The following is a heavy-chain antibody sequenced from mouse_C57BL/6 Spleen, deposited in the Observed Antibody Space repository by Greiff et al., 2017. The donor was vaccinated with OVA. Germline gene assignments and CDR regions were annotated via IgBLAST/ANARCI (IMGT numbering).Heavy chain of an antibody. CDR2: ISYDGSN. J-gene: IGHJ2*01. D-gene: IGHD6-1*01. CDR3: AREGPLTFDY. CDR1: GYSITSGYY. Sequence: VQLQQSGPGLVKPSQSLSLTCSVPGYSITSGYYWNWIRQFPGNKLEWMGYISYDGSNNYNTSLKNRISITRDTSKNQFFLKLNSVTTEDTATYYCAREGPLTFDYWGQGTTLTVSS. V-gene: IGHV3-6*01.